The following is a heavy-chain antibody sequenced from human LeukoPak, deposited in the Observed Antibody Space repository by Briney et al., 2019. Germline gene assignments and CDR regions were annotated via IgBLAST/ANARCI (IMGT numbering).Heavy chain of an antibody. CDR3: AKDITNYDILTGSTIDY. D-gene: IGHD3-9*01. V-gene: IGHV3-9*01. Sequence: GGSLRLSCAASGFTFSGYSMNWVRQAPGKGLEWVSGISWNSGSIGYADSVKGRFTISRDNAKNSLYLQMNSLRAEDTALYYCAKDITNYDILTGSTIDYWGQGTLVTVSS. J-gene: IGHJ4*02. CDR1: GFTFSGYS. CDR2: ISWNSGSI.